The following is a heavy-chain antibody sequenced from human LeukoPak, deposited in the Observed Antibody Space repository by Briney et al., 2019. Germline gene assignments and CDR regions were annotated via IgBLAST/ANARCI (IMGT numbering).Heavy chain of an antibody. CDR1: GFTFSSYW. CDR3: ARADSYGDYVRGHDYFDY. Sequence: GGSLRLPCAASGFTFSSYWMSWVRQAPGKGLEWVANIKQDGSEKYYVDSVKGRFTISRDNAKNSLYLQMNSLRAEDTAVYYCARADSYGDYVRGHDYFDYWGQGTLVTVSS. D-gene: IGHD4-17*01. CDR2: IKQDGSEK. V-gene: IGHV3-7*01. J-gene: IGHJ4*02.